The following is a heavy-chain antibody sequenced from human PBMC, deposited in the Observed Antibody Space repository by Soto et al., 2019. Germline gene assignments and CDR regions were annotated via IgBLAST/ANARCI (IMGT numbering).Heavy chain of an antibody. J-gene: IGHJ4*02. CDR2: VFHTGFT. Sequence: LSLTCAVSGGSVSGSYYYWAWLRQSPGKGPEWIGGVFHTGFTSYNPSLESRVSVSVDTSKSQFSLKLSAVTASDTAVYYCATSQKGYNWNYFDHWGQGALVTVSS. D-gene: IGHD1-1*01. CDR3: ATSQKGYNWNYFDH. V-gene: IGHV4-39*01. CDR1: GGSVSGSYYY.